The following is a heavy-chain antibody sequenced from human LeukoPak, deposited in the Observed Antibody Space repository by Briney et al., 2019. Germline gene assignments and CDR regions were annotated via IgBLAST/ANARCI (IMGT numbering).Heavy chain of an antibody. V-gene: IGHV4-39*07. CDR3: ARFELKTSGSGSSDHNWFDP. Sequence: SETLSLTCTVSGDSISSSSYYWGWIRQPPGKGLEWIGSIYYSGSTYYNPSLKSRVTISVDTSKNRFSLKLSSVTAADTAVYYCARFELKTSGSGSSDHNWFDPWGQGTLVTVSS. CDR2: IYYSGST. J-gene: IGHJ5*02. D-gene: IGHD3-10*01. CDR1: GDSISSSSYY.